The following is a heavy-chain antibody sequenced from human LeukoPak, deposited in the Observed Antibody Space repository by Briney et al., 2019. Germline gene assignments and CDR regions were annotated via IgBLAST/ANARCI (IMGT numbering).Heavy chain of an antibody. D-gene: IGHD3-22*01. CDR2: IIPMFGTP. CDR3: ARVSVDSGYYYLDL. CDR1: GGTFRWNT. V-gene: IGHV1-69*05. J-gene: IGHJ4*02. Sequence: SVKDSCKASGGTFRWNTVTWVRQAPGQGLEWMGGIIPMFGTPNYAQNFRGRVTVTTDESTSTASMELTSLRSEDTAVYYCARVSVDSGYYYLDLWGQGTLVTVSS.